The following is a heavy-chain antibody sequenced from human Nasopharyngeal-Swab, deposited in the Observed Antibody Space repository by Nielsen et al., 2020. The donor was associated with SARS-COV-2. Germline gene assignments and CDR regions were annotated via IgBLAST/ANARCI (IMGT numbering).Heavy chain of an antibody. V-gene: IGHV3-30*18. CDR2: ISYDGSNK. CDR1: GFTFSSYG. Sequence: GESLKISCAASGFTFSSYGMHWVRRAPGKGLEWVAVISYDGSNKYYADSVKGRFTISRDNSKNTLYLQMNSLRAEDTAVYYCAKDEAYYDFWSGYYAYYYMDVWGKGTTVTVSS. CDR3: AKDEAYYDFWSGYYAYYYMDV. J-gene: IGHJ6*03. D-gene: IGHD3-3*01.